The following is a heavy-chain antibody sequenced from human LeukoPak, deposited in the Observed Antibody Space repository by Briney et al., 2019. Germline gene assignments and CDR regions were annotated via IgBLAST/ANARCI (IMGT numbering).Heavy chain of an antibody. CDR1: GYTFTSYH. CDR3: ARDTSGPGGGYYYYY. CDR2: INPSGGST. J-gene: IGHJ4*02. Sequence: GASVKVSCKASGYTFTSYHMHWVRQAPGQGLEWMGIINPSGGSTSYAQKFQGRVTMTRDMSTSTVYMELSSLRSEDTAVYYCARDTSGPGGGYYYYYWGQGTLVTVSS. D-gene: IGHD3-22*01. V-gene: IGHV1-46*01.